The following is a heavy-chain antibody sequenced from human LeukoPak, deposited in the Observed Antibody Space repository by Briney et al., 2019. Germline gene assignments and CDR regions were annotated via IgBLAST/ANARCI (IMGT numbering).Heavy chain of an antibody. CDR2: ISAYNGYT. V-gene: IGHV1-18*01. D-gene: IGHD6-13*01. Sequence: GASVKVSCKASGYSFTSYGITWVRQAPGQGLEWMGWISAYNGYTNYAQKLQGRVTMTRDTSTSTAYMELRNLRSDDTALYYCARARYSTRWQSDFDYWGQGTLVTVSS. J-gene: IGHJ4*02. CDR3: ARARYSTRWQSDFDY. CDR1: GYSFTSYG.